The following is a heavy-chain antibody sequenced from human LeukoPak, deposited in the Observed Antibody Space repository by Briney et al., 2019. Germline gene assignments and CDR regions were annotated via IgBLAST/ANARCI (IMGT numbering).Heavy chain of an antibody. J-gene: IGHJ6*03. D-gene: IGHD1-14*01. V-gene: IGHV1-69*05. Sequence: SVKVSCKASGGTSSTYTITWVRQAPGQGLEWMGGIIPIFRTPNYAQKVQGRVTITTDESTSTAYMELSSLKSEDTAIYYFARGDRYYFYLDVWGKGTTVTVSS. CDR2: IIPIFRTP. CDR3: ARGDRYYFYLDV. CDR1: GGTSSTYT.